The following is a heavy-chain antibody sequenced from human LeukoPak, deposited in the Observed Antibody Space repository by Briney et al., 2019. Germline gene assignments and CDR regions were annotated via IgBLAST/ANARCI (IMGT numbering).Heavy chain of an antibody. CDR3: AEDMGGRITMVRGVIHSGYYYGMDV. D-gene: IGHD3-10*01. CDR2: ISGDGGST. V-gene: IGHV3-43*02. Sequence: GGSLRLSCAASGFTFDDYAMHWVRQAPGKGLEWVSLISGDGGSTYYADSVKGRFTISRDNSKNSLYLQMNSLRTEDTALYYCAEDMGGRITMVRGVIHSGYYYGMDVWGQGTTVTVSS. CDR1: GFTFDDYA. J-gene: IGHJ6*02.